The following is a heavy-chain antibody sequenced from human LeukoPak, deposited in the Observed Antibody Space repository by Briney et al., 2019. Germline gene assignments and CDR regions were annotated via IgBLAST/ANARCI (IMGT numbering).Heavy chain of an antibody. V-gene: IGHV4-34*01. Sequence: PSETLSLTCTVSGGSISSYYWSWIRQPPGKGLEWIGEINHSGSTNYNPSPKSRVTISVGTSKNQFSLKLSSVTAADTAVYYCARLTYSFRFDPWGQGTLVTVSS. CDR2: INHSGST. CDR1: GGSISSYY. D-gene: IGHD2-15*01. CDR3: ARLTYSFRFDP. J-gene: IGHJ5*02.